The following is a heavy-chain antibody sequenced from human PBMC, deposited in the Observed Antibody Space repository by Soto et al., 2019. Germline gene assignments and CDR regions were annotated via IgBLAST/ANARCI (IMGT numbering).Heavy chain of an antibody. J-gene: IGHJ5*02. V-gene: IGHV3-30*18. D-gene: IGHD2-15*01. Sequence: GGSLRLSCAASGFTFSSYGMHWVRQAPGKGPEWVAVISYDGSNKYYADSVKGRFTISRDNSKNTLYLQMNSLRAEDTAGYYCVKEMVAAAYVEISPFDLWGQGTLVTVPS. CDR3: VKEMVAAAYVEISPFDL. CDR1: GFTFSSYG. CDR2: ISYDGSNK.